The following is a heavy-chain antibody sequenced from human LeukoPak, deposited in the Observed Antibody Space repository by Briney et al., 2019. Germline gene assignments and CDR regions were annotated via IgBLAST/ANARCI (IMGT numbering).Heavy chain of an antibody. V-gene: IGHV3-30*02. J-gene: IGHJ6*03. CDR2: ICNGGSNK. Sequence: GGSPRLSCAASGFTFSSYGMHWVRQAPGKGLEWVAGICNGGSNKYYADSVKGRFTISRDNSKNTLCLQMNSLRAEDTAVYYCAKDSVTTEYMDVWGKGTTVTVSS. D-gene: IGHD4-11*01. CDR1: GFTFSSYG. CDR3: AKDSVTTEYMDV.